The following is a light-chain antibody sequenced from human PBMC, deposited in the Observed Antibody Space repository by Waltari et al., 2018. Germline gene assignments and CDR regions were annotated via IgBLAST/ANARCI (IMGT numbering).Light chain of an antibody. CDR2: EAY. CDR3: QQRSNWPS. J-gene: IGKJ1*01. Sequence: IVLTQSPATLSLSPGDTATLSCRASQSVSSHLAWYQQKPGQAPRLLIYEAYKRANGIPARLSGSGSGTDFTLTITSLEPEDFAVFFCQQRSNWPSFGPGTKVEIK. V-gene: IGKV3-11*01. CDR1: QSVSSH.